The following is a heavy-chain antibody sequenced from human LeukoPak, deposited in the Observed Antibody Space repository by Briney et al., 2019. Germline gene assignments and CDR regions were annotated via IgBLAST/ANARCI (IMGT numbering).Heavy chain of an antibody. J-gene: IGHJ4*02. Sequence: GGSLRLSCAASGFTFSSYAMSWVRQAPGRGLEWVSTISGSGGTTYYADSVEGQFTISRDNSKNMVSLQMNSLRAEDTAIYYCAKSVSPGGYVGTLYFFDDWGQGTLVTVSS. CDR2: ISGSGGTT. CDR1: GFTFSSYA. D-gene: IGHD1-26*01. V-gene: IGHV3-23*01. CDR3: AKSVSPGGYVGTLYFFDD.